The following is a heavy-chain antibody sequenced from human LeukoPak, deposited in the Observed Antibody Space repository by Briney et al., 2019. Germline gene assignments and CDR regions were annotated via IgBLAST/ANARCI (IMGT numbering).Heavy chain of an antibody. Sequence: PGGSLRLSCAASGFIFSNFAMSWVRQAPGKGLEWVSSISGSGSATYYADSVKGRFTISRDNSKNTLFLQMSSLRAEDTAIYYCSKDGRGSGWYLPPGESWGQGILVTVSS. V-gene: IGHV3-23*01. CDR3: SKDGRGSGWYLPPGES. CDR1: GFIFSNFA. J-gene: IGHJ5*02. D-gene: IGHD6-19*01. CDR2: ISGSGSAT.